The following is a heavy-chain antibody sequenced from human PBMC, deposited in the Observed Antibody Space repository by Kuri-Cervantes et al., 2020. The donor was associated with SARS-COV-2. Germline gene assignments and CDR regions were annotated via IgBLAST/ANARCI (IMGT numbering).Heavy chain of an antibody. CDR1: GYSISSGYY. CDR2: IYHSGST. D-gene: IGHD3-3*01. V-gene: IGHV4-38-2*01. Sequence: SETLSLTCAVSGYSISSGYYWGWIRQPPGKGLEWIGSIYHSGSTYYNPSLKSRVIISVDTSKNQFSLKLSSVTAADTAVYYCARHGDISGFLEWLGPPIYFDYWGQGTLVTVSS. J-gene: IGHJ4*02. CDR3: ARHGDISGFLEWLGPPIYFDY.